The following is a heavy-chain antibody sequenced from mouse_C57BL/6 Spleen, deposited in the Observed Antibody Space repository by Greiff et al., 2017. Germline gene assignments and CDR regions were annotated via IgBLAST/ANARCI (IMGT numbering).Heavy chain of an antibody. CDR3: ARDDYGSSPRSMDY. CDR1: GFTFSSYA. CDR2: ISDGGSYT. V-gene: IGHV5-4*01. Sequence: EVQGVESGGGLVKPGGSLKLSCAASGFTFSSYAMSWVRQTPEKRLEWVATISDGGSYTYYPDNVKGRFTISRDNAKNNLDLQMSHLKSEDTAMYYCARDDYGSSPRSMDYWGQGTSVTVSS. D-gene: IGHD1-1*01. J-gene: IGHJ4*01.